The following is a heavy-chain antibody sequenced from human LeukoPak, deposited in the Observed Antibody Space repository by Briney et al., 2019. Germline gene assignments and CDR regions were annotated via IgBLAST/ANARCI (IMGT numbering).Heavy chain of an antibody. J-gene: IGHJ5*02. V-gene: IGHV5-51*01. CDR2: IYPGDSDT. CDR3: LDSGSYGDL. D-gene: IGHD1-26*01. CDR1: GYSVNDKYW. Sequence: GESLKISCQGSGYSVNDKYWIGWVRQKPGKGLEWMGFIYPGDSDTRYSPSFQGQVTISADKSINTAYVQWRSLKASDTANCATLDSGSYGDLWGPGTFVTVSS.